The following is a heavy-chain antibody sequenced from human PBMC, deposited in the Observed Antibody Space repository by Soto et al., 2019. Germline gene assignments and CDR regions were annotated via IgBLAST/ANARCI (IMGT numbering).Heavy chain of an antibody. V-gene: IGHV1-18*01. Sequence: ASVKVSCKASGYTFTSYGISWVRQAPGQGLEWMGWISAYNGNTNYSQKFQGRVTITRDTSASTAYMELSSLRSEDTAVYYCASEMFYNSSLRYAFDIWGQGTMVTVSS. D-gene: IGHD6-13*01. CDR2: ISAYNGNT. CDR1: GYTFTSYG. J-gene: IGHJ3*02. CDR3: ASEMFYNSSLRYAFDI.